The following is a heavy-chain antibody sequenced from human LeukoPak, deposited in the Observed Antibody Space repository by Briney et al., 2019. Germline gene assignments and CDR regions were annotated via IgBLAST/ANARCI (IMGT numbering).Heavy chain of an antibody. CDR1: GGTFSSYA. CDR3: ARGPPAAIRRYNWFDP. V-gene: IGHV1-69*05. J-gene: IGHJ5*02. D-gene: IGHD2-2*02. CDR2: IIPIFGTA. Sequence: SVNVSCKASGGTFSSYAISWVRQAPGQGLEWMGGIIPIFGTANYAQKFQGRVTITTDESTSTAYMELSSLRSEDTAVYYCARGPPAAIRRYNWFDPWGQGTLVTVSS.